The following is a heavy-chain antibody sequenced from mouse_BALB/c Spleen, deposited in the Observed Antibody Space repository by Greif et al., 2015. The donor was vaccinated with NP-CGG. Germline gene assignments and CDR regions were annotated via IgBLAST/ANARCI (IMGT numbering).Heavy chain of an antibody. Sequence: QVQLQQSGAELVRPGTSVKISCKASGYTFTNYWLGWVKQRPGHGLEWIGDIYPGGGYTNYNEKFKGKATLTADTSSSTAYMQLSSLTSEDSAVYFCAREASGAWFAYWGQGTLVTVSA. V-gene: IGHV1-63*02. CDR1: GYTFTNYW. J-gene: IGHJ3*01. CDR3: AREASGAWFAY. CDR2: IYPGGGYT.